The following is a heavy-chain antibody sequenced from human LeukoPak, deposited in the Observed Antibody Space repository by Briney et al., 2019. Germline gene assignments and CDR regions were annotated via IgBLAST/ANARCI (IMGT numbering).Heavy chain of an antibody. J-gene: IGHJ3*02. V-gene: IGHV5-51*01. D-gene: IGHD3-10*01. CDR3: ARLFWYSYGSGSFDAFDI. CDR2: IYPCYSYT. Sequence: GESLKISSKGSGYSFINYWIGWGRQMPGKGLEWMGSIYPCYSYTRYSPSFQGQVTISGDKSISPAYLQWSSLKASDTAMYYCARLFWYSYGSGSFDAFDIWGQGTMVTVSS. CDR1: GYSFINYW.